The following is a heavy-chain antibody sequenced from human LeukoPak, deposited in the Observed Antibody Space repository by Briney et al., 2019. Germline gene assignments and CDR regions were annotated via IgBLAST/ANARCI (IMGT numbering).Heavy chain of an antibody. V-gene: IGHV7-4-1*02. D-gene: IGHD6-19*01. J-gene: IGHJ4*02. Sequence: ASVKVSFKASGYTFNNHYMYWVRQAPGQGLAWMGWINTNTGNPTYAQGFTGRCVFSLDTSVSTAYLQISSLKAEDTAVYSCARVAEYSSGWYDPFDYWGQGTLVTVSS. CDR1: GYTFNNHY. CDR3: ARVAEYSSGWYDPFDY. CDR2: INTNTGNP.